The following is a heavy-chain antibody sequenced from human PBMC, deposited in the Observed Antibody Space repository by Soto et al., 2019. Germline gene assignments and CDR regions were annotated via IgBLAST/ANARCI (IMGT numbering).Heavy chain of an antibody. J-gene: IGHJ4*02. CDR3: ARDYYGDYILDY. CDR1: GYTFINYY. V-gene: IGHV1-2*02. Sequence: ASVKVSCKASGYTFINYYMHWVRQAPGQGFEWMGRISPKSGGTNYAQKFQGRVSMTWDTSLKTAYMELSSLMSEDTAVYYCARDYYGDYILDYWGQGTLVTVSS. CDR2: ISPKSGGT. D-gene: IGHD4-17*01.